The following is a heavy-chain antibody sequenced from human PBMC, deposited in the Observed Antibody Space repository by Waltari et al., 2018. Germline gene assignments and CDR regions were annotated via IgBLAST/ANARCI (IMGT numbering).Heavy chain of an antibody. J-gene: IGHJ5*02. V-gene: IGHV4-30-4*08. Sequence: QVQLQESGPGLVKPSQTLSLTCTVSGGSISSGDYYWSWIRQSPGQGLELIGYIYYSGSTNHNPSLKSRVTISVDTSKNQVSLNLGSVTAADTAVYFCARYSWSYSGSSAINWFDPWGQGTLVTVSS. CDR1: GGSISSGDYY. CDR2: IYYSGST. CDR3: ARYSWSYSGSSAINWFDP. D-gene: IGHD6-6*01.